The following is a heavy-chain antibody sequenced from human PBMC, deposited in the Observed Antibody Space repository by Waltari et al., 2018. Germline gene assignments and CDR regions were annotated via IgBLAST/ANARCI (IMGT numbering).Heavy chain of an antibody. D-gene: IGHD5-12*01. CDR3: ARDPPGMATISS. V-gene: IGHV3-53*01. CDR2: IYSGGST. CDR1: GFTVGNNY. Sequence: EAQLVESGGGLIHPGGSLRLSCAVSGFTVGNNYMSWVRQAPGEGLGGVSVIYSGGSTNYADSVRGRFTISRDKSKNTLFLEMNSLPAEDTAVYYCARDPPGMATISSWGQGTLVTVSS. J-gene: IGHJ5*02.